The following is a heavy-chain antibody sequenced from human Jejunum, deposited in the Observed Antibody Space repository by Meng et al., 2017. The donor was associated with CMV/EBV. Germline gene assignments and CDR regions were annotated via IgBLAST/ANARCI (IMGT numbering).Heavy chain of an antibody. J-gene: IGHJ4*02. CDR2: IHDTGST. V-gene: IGHV4-30-4*08. D-gene: IGHD3-3*01. CDR3: ARGSIFVSFDS. Sequence: QPQHSGPGLVKPSQTLSLSCPGPGGSTRSGEYYWTWIRQPPAKVLAWIGYIHDTGSTSYNPSLKSRVDISLGTSRNHFSLTLISVTAEDTAVYFCARGSIFVSFDSWGQGTLVTVSS. CDR1: GGSTRSGEYY.